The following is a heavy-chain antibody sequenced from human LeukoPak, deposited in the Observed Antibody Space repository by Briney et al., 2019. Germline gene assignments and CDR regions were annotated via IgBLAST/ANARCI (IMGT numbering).Heavy chain of an antibody. J-gene: IGHJ6*03. Sequence: SETLSLTCTVSGGSISSYYWSWIRQPAGKGLEWIGRIYTSGSTNYNPSLKSRVTMSVDTSKNQFSLKLSSVTAADTAVYYCARDRYCSGGSSYSGYYYYYMDVWGKGTTVTVSS. V-gene: IGHV4-4*07. CDR3: ARDRYCSGGSSYSGYYYYYMDV. CDR2: IYTSGST. D-gene: IGHD2-15*01. CDR1: GGSISSYY.